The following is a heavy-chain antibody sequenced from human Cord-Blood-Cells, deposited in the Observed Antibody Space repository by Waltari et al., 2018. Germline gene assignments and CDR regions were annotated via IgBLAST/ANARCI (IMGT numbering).Heavy chain of an antibody. V-gene: IGHV3-23*01. CDR2: ISGSGGST. CDR3: ANSRAAGVFDY. CDR1: GFTFSSYA. Sequence: EVQLLESGGGLVQPGGSLRLSCTASGFTFSSYAMSWVRQAPGKGLEWVSAISGSGGSTYYADSVKGRFTISRDNSKNTLYLQMNSQRAEDTAVYYCANSRAAGVFDYWGQGTLVTVSS. D-gene: IGHD6-13*01. J-gene: IGHJ4*02.